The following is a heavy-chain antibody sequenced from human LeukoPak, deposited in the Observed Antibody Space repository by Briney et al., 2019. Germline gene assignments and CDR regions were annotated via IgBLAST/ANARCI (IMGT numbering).Heavy chain of an antibody. CDR3: AKAVGDGEYYFDY. CDR1: GFTFDDYA. CDR2: ISWNSGSI. Sequence: PGGSLRLSCAASGFTFDDYAMHRVRQAPGKGLEWVSGISWNSGSIGYADSVKGRFTISRDNAKNSLYLQMNSLRAEDTALYYCAKAVGDGEYYFDYWGQGTLVTVSS. V-gene: IGHV3-9*01. D-gene: IGHD1-26*01. J-gene: IGHJ4*02.